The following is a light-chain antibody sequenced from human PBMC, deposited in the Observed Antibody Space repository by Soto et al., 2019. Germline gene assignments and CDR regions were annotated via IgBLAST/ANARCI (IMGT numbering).Light chain of an antibody. CDR3: CAYAGSSTFDVV. J-gene: IGLJ2*01. V-gene: IGLV2-23*03. CDR1: SSDVGSYNL. Sequence: QSVLTQPASVSGSPGQSITISCTGTSSDVGSYNLVSWYQQHPGKAPKLMIYEGSKRPSGVSNRFSGSKSGNTASLTISGLQAEDEADYYSCAYAGSSTFDVVFGGGTKLTVL. CDR2: EGS.